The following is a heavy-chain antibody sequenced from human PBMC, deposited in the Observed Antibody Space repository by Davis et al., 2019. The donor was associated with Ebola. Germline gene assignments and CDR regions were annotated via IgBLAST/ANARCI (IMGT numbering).Heavy chain of an antibody. D-gene: IGHD5-18*01. J-gene: IGHJ6*04. V-gene: IGHV3-74*01. Sequence: PGGSLRLSCAASGFTFINYWMHWVRQAPGKGLEWVSRTNSDGSTTGYGDSAKGRFTISRANARNTLYRQMNSLRAEDTAVYYCSREVRGGFSPMDLWGTGTTVTVSS. CDR1: GFTFINYW. CDR2: TNSDGSTT. CDR3: SREVRGGFSPMDL.